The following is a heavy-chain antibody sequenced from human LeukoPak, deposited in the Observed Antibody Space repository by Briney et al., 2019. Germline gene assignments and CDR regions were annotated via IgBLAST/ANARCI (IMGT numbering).Heavy chain of an antibody. CDR3: ARAVTYYYDSSGTYWYFDL. Sequence: PSETLSLTCTVSGGSISSYYWSWIRQPPGKGLXXIGYIYYSGSTNYNPSLKSRVTISVDTSKNQFSLKLSSVTAADTAVYYCARAVTYYYDSSGTYWYFDLWGRGTLVTVSS. J-gene: IGHJ2*01. V-gene: IGHV4-59*01. CDR1: GGSISSYY. D-gene: IGHD3-22*01. CDR2: IYYSGST.